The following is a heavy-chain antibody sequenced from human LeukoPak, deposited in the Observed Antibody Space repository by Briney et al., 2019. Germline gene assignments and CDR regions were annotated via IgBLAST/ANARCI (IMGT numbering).Heavy chain of an antibody. Sequence: GASVKVSCKASGYTFTGYYMHWVRQAPGQGLEWMGWINPNSGGTNYAQKFQGRVTMTRDTSISTAYMELSSLRSDDTAVYYCARDSEAVAGEGYFDYWGQGTLVTVSS. J-gene: IGHJ4*02. CDR2: INPNSGGT. CDR3: ARDSEAVAGEGYFDY. CDR1: GYTFTGYY. V-gene: IGHV1-2*02. D-gene: IGHD6-19*01.